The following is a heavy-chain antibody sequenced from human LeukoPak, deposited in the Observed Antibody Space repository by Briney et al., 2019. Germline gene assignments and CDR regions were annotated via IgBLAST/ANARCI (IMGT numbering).Heavy chain of an antibody. CDR2: MSPNSGNT. CDR1: GYTFTGYD. Sequence: ASVNVSCKASGYTFTGYDINWVRQATGQGLEWMGWMSPNSGNTGYAQKFQGRVTMTRNTSISTAYMQLSSLRSEDTAVYYCARGPPNWGFDYWGQGTLVTVSS. V-gene: IGHV1-8*01. CDR3: ARGPPNWGFDY. J-gene: IGHJ4*02. D-gene: IGHD7-27*01.